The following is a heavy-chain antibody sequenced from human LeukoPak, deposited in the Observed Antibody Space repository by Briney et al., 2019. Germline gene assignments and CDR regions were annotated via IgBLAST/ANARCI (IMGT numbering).Heavy chain of an antibody. Sequence: SETLSLTCTVSGGSISSYYWSWIRQPPGKGLEWIGRIYSSGSTNYNPSLKSRVTISVDTSKNQFSLKLSSVTAADTAVYYCARQTVFRNFDYWGQGTLVTVSS. CDR3: ARQTVFRNFDY. J-gene: IGHJ4*02. D-gene: IGHD3-10*01. V-gene: IGHV4-59*08. CDR1: GGSISSYY. CDR2: IYSSGST.